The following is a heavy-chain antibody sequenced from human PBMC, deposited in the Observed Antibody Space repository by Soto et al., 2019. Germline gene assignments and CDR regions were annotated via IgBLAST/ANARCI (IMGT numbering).Heavy chain of an antibody. CDR2: INPNSGGT. CDR1: GYTFTGYY. J-gene: IGHJ6*02. Sequence: ASVKVSCKASGYTFTGYYMHWVRQAPGQGLEWMGWINPNSGGTNYAQKFQGWVTMTRDTSISTAYMELSRLRSDDTAVYYCARDSNIVGATTSYYYYGMDVWGQGTTVTVSS. V-gene: IGHV1-2*04. D-gene: IGHD1-26*01. CDR3: ARDSNIVGATTSYYYYGMDV.